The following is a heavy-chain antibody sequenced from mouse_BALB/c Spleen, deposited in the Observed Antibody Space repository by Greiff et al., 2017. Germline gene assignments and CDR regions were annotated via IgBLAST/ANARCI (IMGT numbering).Heavy chain of an antibody. J-gene: IGHJ4*01. V-gene: IGHV5-6-3*01. CDR2: INSNGGST. CDR1: GFTFSSYG. CDR3: ARDETMITTGAMDY. Sequence: EVQLKESGGGLVQPGGSLKLSCAASGFTFSSYGMSWVRQTPDKRLELVATINSNGGSTYYPDSVKGRFTISRDNAKNTLYLQMSSLKSEDTAMYYCARDETMITTGAMDYWGQGTSVTVSS. D-gene: IGHD2-4*01.